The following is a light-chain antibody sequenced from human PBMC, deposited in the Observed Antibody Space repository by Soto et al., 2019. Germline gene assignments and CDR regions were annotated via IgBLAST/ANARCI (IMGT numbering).Light chain of an antibody. J-gene: IGLJ2*01. Sequence: QSALTQPASVSGSPGQSITISCTGTSSDVGGYNYVSWYQQHPGKAPKLMIYDVSNRPSGVSNRFSGSKSGNTASLTISGLQAEDEADYYCSSYTISSTVVFGGGTK. CDR2: DVS. CDR3: SSYTISSTVV. CDR1: SSDVGGYNY. V-gene: IGLV2-14*01.